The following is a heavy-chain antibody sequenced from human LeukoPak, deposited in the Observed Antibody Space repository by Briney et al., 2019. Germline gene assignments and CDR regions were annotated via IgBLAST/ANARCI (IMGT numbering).Heavy chain of an antibody. V-gene: IGHV3-23*01. CDR2: ISGSGRST. CDR1: GFTFSSYA. CDR3: ANLYSGWFSGSYHGFDY. D-gene: IGHD1-26*01. Sequence: GGSLRLSCAASGFTFSSYAMSWVRQAPGKGLEWVSAISGSGRSTYYADSVKGRFTISRDNSKNTLYLQMNSLRAEDTAVYYCANLYSGWFSGSYHGFDYWGQGTLVTVSS. J-gene: IGHJ4*02.